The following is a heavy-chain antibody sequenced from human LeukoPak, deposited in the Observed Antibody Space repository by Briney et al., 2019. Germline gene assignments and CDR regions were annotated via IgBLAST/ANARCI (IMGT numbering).Heavy chain of an antibody. CDR3: ARGWNYYGSGSYASKNWFDP. CDR2: INPNSGGT. V-gene: IGHV1-2*04. Sequence: ASVKVSCKASGYTFTGYYMHWVRQAPGQGLEWMGWINPNSGGTNYAQKFQGWVTVTRDTSISTAYMELSRLRSDDTAVYYCARGWNYYGSGSYASKNWFDPWGQGTLVTVSS. J-gene: IGHJ5*02. CDR1: GYTFTGYY. D-gene: IGHD3-10*01.